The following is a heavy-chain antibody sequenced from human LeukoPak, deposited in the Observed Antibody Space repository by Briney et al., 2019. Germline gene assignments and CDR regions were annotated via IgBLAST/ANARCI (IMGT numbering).Heavy chain of an antibody. CDR2: ISGSGDNT. J-gene: IGHJ4*02. D-gene: IGHD3-10*01. V-gene: IGHV3-23*01. CDR1: GFTFSNYV. CDR3: AKDGRGPVVRLVTDFDY. Sequence: GGSLRLSCVASGFTFSNYVMSWVRQAPGKRLEWVSLISGSGDNTYYADSVKGRFTISRDNSKNTLYLQVNSLRAEDTAVYYCAKDGRGPVVRLVTDFDYWGQGTLVTVSS.